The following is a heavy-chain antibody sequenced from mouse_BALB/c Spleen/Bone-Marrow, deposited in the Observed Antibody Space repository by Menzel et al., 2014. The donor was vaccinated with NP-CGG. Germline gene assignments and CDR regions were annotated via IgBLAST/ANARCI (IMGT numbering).Heavy chain of an antibody. J-gene: IGHJ3*01. CDR2: ISSAGSYT. D-gene: IGHD2-4*01. CDR3: ARPYDFGAWFAY. CDR1: GFTFSSYG. V-gene: IGHV5-6*01. Sequence: EVQRVESGGDLVKPGGSLKLSCAASGFTFSSYGMSWVRQTPDKRLEWVATISSAGSYTYYPDSVKGRFTISRDNAKNTLYLQMSSLKSEDTAMYYCARPYDFGAWFAYWGQGTLVTVSA.